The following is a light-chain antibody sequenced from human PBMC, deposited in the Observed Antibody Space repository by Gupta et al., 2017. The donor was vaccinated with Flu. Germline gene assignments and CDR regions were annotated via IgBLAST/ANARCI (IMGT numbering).Light chain of an antibody. CDR2: STN. CDR3: ALYMGLGIAV. Sequence: TVTLPSGLNSGSGATTHDPSWYQQTPGQSPRTLIDSTNTRSSGVPDRFAGYILGNKAVITXTXAQAADXSDYYCALYMGLGIAVFGGGTKLTVL. J-gene: IGLJ3*02. V-gene: IGLV8-61*01. CDR1: SGSGATTHD.